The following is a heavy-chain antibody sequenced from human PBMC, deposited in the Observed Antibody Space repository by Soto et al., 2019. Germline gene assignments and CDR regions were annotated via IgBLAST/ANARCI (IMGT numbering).Heavy chain of an antibody. CDR3: ARDSGYCSGGPCYYYGMDV. Sequence: GGSLRLSCAASGFTFSSYAMHWVRQAPGKGLEWVAVISYDGSNKYYADSVKGRFTISRDNSKNTLYLQMNSLRAEDTAVYYCARDSGYCSGGPCYYYGMDVWGQGTTVTVS. CDR2: ISYDGSNK. J-gene: IGHJ6*02. D-gene: IGHD2-15*01. V-gene: IGHV3-30-3*01. CDR1: GFTFSSYA.